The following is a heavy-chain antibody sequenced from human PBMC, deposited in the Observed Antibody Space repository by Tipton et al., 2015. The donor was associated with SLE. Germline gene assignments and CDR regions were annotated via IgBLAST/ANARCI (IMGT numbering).Heavy chain of an antibody. CDR2: IYYSGTT. J-gene: IGHJ4*02. CDR3: ARPAGDY. CDR1: GGSISSSGYF. D-gene: IGHD6-19*01. Sequence: TLSLTCTVSGGSISSSGYFWGWVRQPPGKGLEWIGNIYYSGTTYYNPSLKSRVTISVDTSKNQFSLTLSSVTAADTAVYYCARPAGDYWGQGTLVTVSS. V-gene: IGHV4-39*07.